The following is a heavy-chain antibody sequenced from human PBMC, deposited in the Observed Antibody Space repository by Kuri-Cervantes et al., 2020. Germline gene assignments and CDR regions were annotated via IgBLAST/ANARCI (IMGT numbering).Heavy chain of an antibody. Sequence: GGSLRLSCAASGFSFSNYGMHWVRQAPGKGLEWVSHISSSGSTIYYADSVKGRFTISRDNAKNSLYLQMNSLRAEDTAVYYCARRYGDYRFDYWGQGTLVTVSS. CDR2: ISSSGSTI. J-gene: IGHJ4*02. V-gene: IGHV3-48*03. CDR3: ARRYGDYRFDY. D-gene: IGHD4-17*01. CDR1: GFSFSNYG.